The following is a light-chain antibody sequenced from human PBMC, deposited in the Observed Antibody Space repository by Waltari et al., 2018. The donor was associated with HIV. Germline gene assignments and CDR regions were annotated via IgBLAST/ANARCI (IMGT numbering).Light chain of an antibody. J-gene: IGLJ2*01. Sequence: SSELTQDPAVSVALGQKLMITCQGDCPRKHTASWYQQKPGQAPVLVFYGRDGRPSGIPDRFSGSSSGNTASLTITGAQAEDEADYYCNCRGNSGNKVLFGGGTRLTVL. CDR1: CPRKHT. CDR2: GRD. V-gene: IGLV3-19*01. CDR3: NCRGNSGNKVL.